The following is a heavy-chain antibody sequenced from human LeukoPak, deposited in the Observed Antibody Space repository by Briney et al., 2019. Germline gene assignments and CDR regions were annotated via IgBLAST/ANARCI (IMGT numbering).Heavy chain of an antibody. CDR1: EFTFSRYA. CDR3: ARDPNGDYLGAFDF. D-gene: IGHD4-17*01. J-gene: IGHJ3*01. Sequence: PGGSLRLSCAAPEFTFSRYAMTWVRQAPGKGLEWVSSITSRGGRTSYADSVKGRFTVSRDNSKNTLYLQMNYLRVEDTAVYYCARDPNGDYLGAFDFWGQGTLVTVSS. V-gene: IGHV3-23*01. CDR2: ITSRGGRT.